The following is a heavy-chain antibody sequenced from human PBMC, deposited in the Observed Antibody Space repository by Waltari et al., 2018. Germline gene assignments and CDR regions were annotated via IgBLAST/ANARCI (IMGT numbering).Heavy chain of an antibody. J-gene: IGHJ4*02. CDR2: ISGSGGST. CDR3: ARVTVVVTWYYFDY. Sequence: EVQLVESGGGLVQPGGSLRLSCAASGFTFSSYAMSWVRQAPGKGLEWVSAISGSGGSTNYNPSLKSRVTISVDKAKNQFSLKLTSVTAADTAVYYCARVTVVVTWYYFDYWGQGTLVTVSS. D-gene: IGHD3-22*01. CDR1: GFTFSSYA. V-gene: IGHV3-23*02.